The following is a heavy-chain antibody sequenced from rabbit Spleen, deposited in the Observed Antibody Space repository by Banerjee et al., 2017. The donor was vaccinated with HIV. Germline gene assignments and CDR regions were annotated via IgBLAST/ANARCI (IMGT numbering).Heavy chain of an antibody. CDR3: AKKDTSAYGL. D-gene: IGHD6-1*01. J-gene: IGHJ4*01. CDR1: GFSFSSSYW. Sequence: QEQLVESGGGLVQPEGSLTLTCTASGFSFSSSYWIYWVRQAPGKGLEWIGCIYAGSSGSTYYATWAKGRFTFSKTSSTTVTLQMTSLTAADTATYFCAKKDTSAYGLWGPGTLVTVS. CDR2: IYAGSSGST. V-gene: IGHV1S45*01.